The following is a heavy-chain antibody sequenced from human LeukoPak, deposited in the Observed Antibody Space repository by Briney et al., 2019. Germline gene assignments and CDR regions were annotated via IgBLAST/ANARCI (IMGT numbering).Heavy chain of an antibody. CDR3: AREYYDSSGYYYFDY. D-gene: IGHD3-22*01. CDR2: ISYNGSNK. Sequence: GRSLRLSCAASGFTFSSYAMHWVRQAPGKGLEWVAVISYNGSNKYYADSVKGRFTISRDNSKNTLYLQMNSLRAEDTAVYYCAREYYDSSGYYYFDYWGQGTLVTVSS. J-gene: IGHJ4*02. V-gene: IGHV3-30-3*01. CDR1: GFTFSSYA.